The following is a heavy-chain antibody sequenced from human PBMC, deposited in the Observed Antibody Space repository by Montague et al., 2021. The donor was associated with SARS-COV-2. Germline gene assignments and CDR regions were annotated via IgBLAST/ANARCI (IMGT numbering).Heavy chain of an antibody. CDR1: GGSISSGGYY. D-gene: IGHD4-17*01. CDR2: IYYSGST. J-gene: IGHJ4*02. V-gene: IGHV4-31*03. Sequence: TLSLTCTVSGGSISSGGYYWSWIRQHPGKGLEWIGYIYYSGSTYYNPSLKSRVTISVDTSKNQFSLKLSSVTAADTAVYYWARDIGGATVTTGGFDYWGQGTLVTVSS. CDR3: ARDIGGATVTTGGFDY.